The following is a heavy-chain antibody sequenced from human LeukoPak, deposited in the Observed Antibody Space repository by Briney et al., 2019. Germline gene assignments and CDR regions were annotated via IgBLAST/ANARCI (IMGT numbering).Heavy chain of an antibody. CDR1: GFTFSSYS. CDR2: ISSSSSYI. CDR3: ARLRGLRLGELSPDFDY. V-gene: IGHV3-21*01. Sequence: GGSLRLSCAASGFTFSSYSVNWVRQAPGKGLEWVSSISSSSSYIYYADSVKGRFTISRDNAKNSLYLQMNSLRAEDTAVYYCARLRGLRLGELSPDFDYWGQGTLVTVSS. J-gene: IGHJ4*02. D-gene: IGHD3-16*02.